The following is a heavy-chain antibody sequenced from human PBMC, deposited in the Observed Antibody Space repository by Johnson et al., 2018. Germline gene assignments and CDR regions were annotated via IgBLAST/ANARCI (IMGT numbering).Heavy chain of an antibody. D-gene: IGHD1-26*01. CDR1: GFTFSTFA. J-gene: IGHJ4*02. Sequence: QVQLVQSGGGVVRPGRSLSLSCAASGFTFSTFAMNWVRQPPGKGLEWLALISYDATNKNYAHSVKGRFTISRENLKDTVSLQMDNLTSEDTAVYYCARAPGIVGGTYFDSWGQGTLVTVSS. CDR2: ISYDATNK. V-gene: IGHV3-30*04. CDR3: ARAPGIVGGTYFDS.